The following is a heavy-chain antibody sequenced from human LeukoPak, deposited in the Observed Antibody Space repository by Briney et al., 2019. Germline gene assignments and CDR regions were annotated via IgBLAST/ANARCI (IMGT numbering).Heavy chain of an antibody. V-gene: IGHV4-34*01. Sequence: PSETLSLTCAVYGGSFSGYYWSWIRQPPGKVLEWIGEINHSGSTNYNPSLKSRVTISVDTSKNQFSLKLSSVTAADTAVYYCARGEKWYDAFDIWGQGTMVTVSS. CDR3: ARGEKWYDAFDI. J-gene: IGHJ3*02. D-gene: IGHD2-15*01. CDR1: GGSFSGYY. CDR2: INHSGST.